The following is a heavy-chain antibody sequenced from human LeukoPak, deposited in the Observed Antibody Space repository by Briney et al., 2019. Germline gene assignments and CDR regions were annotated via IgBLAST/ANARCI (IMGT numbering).Heavy chain of an antibody. CDR2: ISYDGSNK. CDR1: GFTFSSYA. Sequence: GGSLRLSCAASGFTFSSYAMHWVRQAPGKGLEWVAVISYDGSNKYYADSVKGRFTISRDNSKNTLYLQMNSLRAEDTAVYCCASGDFEFDFDYWGQGTLVTVSS. J-gene: IGHJ4*02. CDR3: ASGDFEFDFDY. V-gene: IGHV3-30-3*01. D-gene: IGHD2-21*02.